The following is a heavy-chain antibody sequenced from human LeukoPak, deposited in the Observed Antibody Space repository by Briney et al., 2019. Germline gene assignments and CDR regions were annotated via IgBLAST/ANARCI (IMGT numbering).Heavy chain of an antibody. V-gene: IGHV3-21*01. D-gene: IGHD6-6*01. CDR3: AREESSSEGYFDN. CDR1: GFTFSSYS. J-gene: IGHJ4*02. Sequence: PGGSLRLSCAASGFTFSSYSMNWVRQAPGKGLEWVSSISSSSSYIYYADSVKGRFTISRDNAKNSLYLQMNSLRAEDTAVYYCAREESSSEGYFDNWGQGTLVTVSS. CDR2: ISSSSSYI.